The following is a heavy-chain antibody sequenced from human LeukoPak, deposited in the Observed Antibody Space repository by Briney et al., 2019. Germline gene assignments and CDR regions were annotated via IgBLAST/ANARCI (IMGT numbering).Heavy chain of an antibody. CDR2: ISTDGSNK. J-gene: IGHJ4*02. CDR3: AKVVRAGTHYFDY. CDR1: GFTFSSYG. Sequence: PGRSLRLSCAASGFTFSSYGMHWVRQAPGKGLEWVAVISTDGSNKYYEDSVKGRSSISRDNSKNTLYLQMDSLRTEDTAVYYCAKVVRAGTHYFDYWGQGTLVTVSS. V-gene: IGHV3-30*18. D-gene: IGHD2-15*01.